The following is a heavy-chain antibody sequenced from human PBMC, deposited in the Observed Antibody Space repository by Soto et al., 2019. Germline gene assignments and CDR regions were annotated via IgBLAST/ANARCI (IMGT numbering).Heavy chain of an antibody. Sequence: EVQLVESGGGLVQPGGSLRLSCAASGFTFSDHYMDWVRQAPGKGLEWVGRTRNKANSYTTEYAASVKGRFTISRDDSKNSLYLQMNSLQTEDTAVYYCAREMYYDFWSGLGYYGMDVWGQGTTVTVSS. CDR1: GFTFSDHY. J-gene: IGHJ6*02. CDR3: AREMYYDFWSGLGYYGMDV. V-gene: IGHV3-72*01. CDR2: TRNKANSYTT. D-gene: IGHD3-3*01.